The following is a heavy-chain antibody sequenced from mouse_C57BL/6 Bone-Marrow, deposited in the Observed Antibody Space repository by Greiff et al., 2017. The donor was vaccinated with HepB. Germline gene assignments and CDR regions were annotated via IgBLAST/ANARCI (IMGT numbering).Heavy chain of an antibody. V-gene: IGHV5-9-1*02. J-gene: IGHJ3*01. CDR3: TRNPAYFLWFAY. CDR1: GFTFSSYA. CDR2: ISSGGDYI. Sequence: EVQVVESGEGLVKPGGSLKLSCAASGFTFSSYAMSWVRQTPEKRLEWVAYISSGGDYIYYADTVKGRFTISRDNARNTLYLQMSSLKSEDTAMYYCTRNPAYFLWFAYWGQGTLVTVSA. D-gene: IGHD2-10*01.